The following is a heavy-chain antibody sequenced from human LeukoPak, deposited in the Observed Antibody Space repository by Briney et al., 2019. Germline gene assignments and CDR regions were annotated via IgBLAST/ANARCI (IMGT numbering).Heavy chain of an antibody. CDR1: GFTFDDYG. CDR2: INWNGGST. J-gene: IGHJ4*02. CDR3: ARDLKASATAKSRGFDY. V-gene: IGHV3-20*04. Sequence: PGGSLRLSCAASGFTFDDYGMRWVRQAPGKGLEWVCGINWNGGSTGYADSGKGPFTISRDNAKNSLYLQMNSLRDEDTALYYCARDLKASATAKSRGFDYWGQGTLVTVSS. D-gene: IGHD2-21*02.